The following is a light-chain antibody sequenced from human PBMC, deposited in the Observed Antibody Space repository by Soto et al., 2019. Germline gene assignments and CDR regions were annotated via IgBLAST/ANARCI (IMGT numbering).Light chain of an antibody. CDR3: QQYGSSPLT. CDR2: GAS. CDR1: QSVSSSY. J-gene: IGKJ4*01. V-gene: IGKV3-20*01. Sequence: EIVLTQSPGTLSLSPGERATLSCRASQSVSSSYLAWYQQKPGLAPRLLIYGASSRATGIPDRFGGSGSGTDFTLTINRLEPEDFAVYYCQQYGSSPLTFGGGTKVEIK.